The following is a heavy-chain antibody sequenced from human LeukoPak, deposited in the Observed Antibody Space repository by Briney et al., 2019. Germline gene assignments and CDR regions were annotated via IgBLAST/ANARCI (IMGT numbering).Heavy chain of an antibody. V-gene: IGHV1-69*06. CDR1: GDTFNSYE. CDR2: IIPIFDSA. Sequence: SVKVSCKDSGDTFNSYEITWVRQAPGQGLEWVGGIIPIFDSAKYAQKFQGRVTMTEDTSTDTAYMELSSLRSEDTAVYYCATDPLYDSSGYHYGGWGQGTLVTVSS. CDR3: ATDPLYDSSGYHYGG. J-gene: IGHJ4*02. D-gene: IGHD3-22*01.